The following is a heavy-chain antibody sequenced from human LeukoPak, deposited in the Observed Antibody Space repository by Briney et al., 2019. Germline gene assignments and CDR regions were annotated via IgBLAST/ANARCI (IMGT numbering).Heavy chain of an antibody. V-gene: IGHV3-23*01. Sequence: AGGSLRLSCAASGFTFSSYAMSWVRQAPGKGLEWVSAISGSGVTTHYAGSVQGRFSISRDNSKNTLYLQMNSLRVEDTALYYCVKKVVVGATSPYSDFQDWGQGTLVTVSS. J-gene: IGHJ1*01. CDR2: ISGSGVTT. CDR3: VKKVVVGATSPYSDFQD. D-gene: IGHD1-26*01. CDR1: GFTFSSYA.